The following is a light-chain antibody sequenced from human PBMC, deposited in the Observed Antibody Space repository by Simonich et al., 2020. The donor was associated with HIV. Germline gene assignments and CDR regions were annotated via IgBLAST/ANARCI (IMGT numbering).Light chain of an antibody. CDR3: SSYTSSSTWV. V-gene: IGLV2-14*03. Sequence: QSALTQPASVSGSPGQSITISCTGTSSDVGGYNYVSWYQQHPGKAPKLIIYVVTNPPSGVSNGFSGSKSGNTASLTISGLQAEDEADYYCSSYTSSSTWVFGGGTKLTVL. CDR2: VVT. J-gene: IGLJ3*02. CDR1: SSDVGGYNY.